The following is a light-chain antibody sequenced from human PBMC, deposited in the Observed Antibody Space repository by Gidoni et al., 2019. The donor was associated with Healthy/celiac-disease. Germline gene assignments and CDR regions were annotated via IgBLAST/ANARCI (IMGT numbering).Light chain of an antibody. CDR2: DAS. J-gene: IGKJ2*01. Sequence: EIVFAQSPATLSLSPGEGATLPCRASQSVSSYLAWYQQKPGQAPRLLIYDASNRATGIPARFSGSGSGTDFTLTISSLEPEDFAVYYCQQRSNWPPMYTFGQGTKLEIK. CDR1: QSVSSY. V-gene: IGKV3-11*01. CDR3: QQRSNWPPMYT.